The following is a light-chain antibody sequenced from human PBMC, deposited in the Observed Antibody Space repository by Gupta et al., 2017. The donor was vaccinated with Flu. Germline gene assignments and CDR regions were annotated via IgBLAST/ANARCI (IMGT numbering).Light chain of an antibody. V-gene: IGLV1-40*01. CDR3: QSYDSSRSGYV. CDR1: RSNIGAPYD. CDR2: VNT. Sequence: QSVLTQPPSVSGAPGQRVTISCTGSRSNIGAPYDVHWYQQLPGTAPKLLIYVNTNRPSGIPDRFSGSKSGTSASLAITGRQAADEADYYCQSYDSSRSGYVFGSGTKVTVL. J-gene: IGLJ1*01.